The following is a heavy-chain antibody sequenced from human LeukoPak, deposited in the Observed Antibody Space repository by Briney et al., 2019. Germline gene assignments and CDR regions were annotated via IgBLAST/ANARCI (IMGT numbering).Heavy chain of an antibody. Sequence: SETLSLTCTVSGGSISSSSYYWGWIRQPPGKGLEWIGSIYYSGSTYYNPSLKSRVTISVDTSENQFSLKLSSVTAADTAVYYCARLKGTYYDILTGMGYFDLWGRGTLVTVSS. V-gene: IGHV4-39*01. D-gene: IGHD3-9*01. CDR1: GGSISSSSYY. CDR3: ARLKGTYYDILTGMGYFDL. J-gene: IGHJ2*01. CDR2: IYYSGST.